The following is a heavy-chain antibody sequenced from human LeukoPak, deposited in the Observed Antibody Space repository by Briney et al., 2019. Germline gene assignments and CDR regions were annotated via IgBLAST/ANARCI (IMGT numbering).Heavy chain of an antibody. CDR2: IFHDGST. J-gene: IGHJ3*01. D-gene: IGHD3-22*01. CDR3: TREVTYDSSGV. Sequence: SGTLSLTCVVSGNSISSDFWWSWVRQPPGKGLEWIGEIFHDGSTNYNPSLESRLTMSVDKSKNHFSLELSSVTAADTAVYYCTREVTYDSSGVWGQGTMVIVSS. V-gene: IGHV4-4*02. CDR1: GNSISSDFW.